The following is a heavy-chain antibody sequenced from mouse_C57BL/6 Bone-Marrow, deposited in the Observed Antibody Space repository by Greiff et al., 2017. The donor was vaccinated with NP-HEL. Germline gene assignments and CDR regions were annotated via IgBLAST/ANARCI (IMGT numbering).Heavy chain of an antibody. V-gene: IGHV1-69*01. CDR1: GYTFTSYW. D-gene: IGHD1-1*01. J-gene: IGHJ4*01. CDR2: IDPSDSYT. Sequence: QVQLKQPGAELVMPGASVKLSCKASGYTFTSYWMHWVKQRPGQGLEWIGEIDPSDSYTNYNQKFKGKSTLTVDKSSSTAYMQLSSLTSEDSAVYYCARLLRRDYYAMDYWGQGTSVTVSS. CDR3: ARLLRRDYYAMDY.